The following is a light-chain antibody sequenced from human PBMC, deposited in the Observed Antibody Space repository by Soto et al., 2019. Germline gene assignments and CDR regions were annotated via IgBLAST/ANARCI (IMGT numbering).Light chain of an antibody. V-gene: IGKV1-39*01. CDR2: AAS. Sequence: DIQMTQSPSSLSASVGDRVTITCRASQSISSYLNWYQQKPGKAPKLLIYAASSLQSGVPSRFSGSGSRTDFTLTISSLQPEDFATYYCQQSYSTPPYTFGQGNKLEIK. CDR3: QQSYSTPPYT. J-gene: IGKJ2*01. CDR1: QSISSY.